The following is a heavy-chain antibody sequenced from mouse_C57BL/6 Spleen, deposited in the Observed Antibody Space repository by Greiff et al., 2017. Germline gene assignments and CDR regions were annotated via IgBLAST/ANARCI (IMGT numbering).Heavy chain of an antibody. D-gene: IGHD1-1*01. CDR2: IDPEDGET. J-gene: IGHJ1*03. CDR1: GFNIKDYY. CDR3: AKSGYYGSGYTGYFDV. V-gene: IGHV14-2*01. Sequence: VQLQQSGAELVKPGASVKLSCTASGFNIKDYYMHWVKQRTEQGLEWIGRIDPEDGETKYAPKFQGKATITADTSSNTASLQLSSLTSADTAVYYGAKSGYYGSGYTGYFDVWGTGTTVTVSS.